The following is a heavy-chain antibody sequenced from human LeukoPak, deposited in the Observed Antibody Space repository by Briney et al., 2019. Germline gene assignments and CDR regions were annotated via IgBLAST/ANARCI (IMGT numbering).Heavy chain of an antibody. CDR1: GGAIDSTNW. CDR2: IHHDGRI. V-gene: IGHV4/OR15-8*01. Sequence: SETLSLTCDVSGGAIDSTNWWNWVRQPPGKGLEWIGEIHHDGRINYNPSLKSRVTLSVDKSKNQFSLRLNSVTAADTAMYYCARSHDHLWGNYPDYWGQGTLVTVSS. J-gene: IGHJ4*02. CDR3: ARSHDHLWGNYPDY. D-gene: IGHD3-16*02.